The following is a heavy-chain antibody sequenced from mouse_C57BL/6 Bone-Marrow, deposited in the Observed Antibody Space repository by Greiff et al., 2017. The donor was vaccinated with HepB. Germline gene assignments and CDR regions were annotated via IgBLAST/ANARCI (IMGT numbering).Heavy chain of an antibody. V-gene: IGHV1-18*01. CDR3: ARYDYGNYYYAMDY. CDR2: INPNNGGT. D-gene: IGHD2-1*01. J-gene: IGHJ4*01. Sequence: EVQRVESGPELVKPGASVKIPCKASGYTFTDYNMDWVKQSHGKSLEWIGDINPNNGGTIYNQKFKGKATLTVDKSSSTAYMELRSLTSEDTAVYYCARYDYGNYYYAMDYWGQGTSVTVSS. CDR1: GYTFTDYN.